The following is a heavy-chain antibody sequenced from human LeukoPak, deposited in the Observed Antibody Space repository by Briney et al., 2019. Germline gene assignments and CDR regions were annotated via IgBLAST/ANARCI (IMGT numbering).Heavy chain of an antibody. V-gene: IGHV3-30*18. CDR2: ILFDGNVK. CDR1: GFTFSIYA. CDR3: GKESASSGGNWIDA. Sequence: GGSLTLSWVGSGFTFSIYAMHWVRQVPGNGLGWVALILFDGNVKYFADSVTGRFTISRDNSMNTLYLQMSSLRLEDTDMYYFGKESASSGGNWIDAWGQGSLVTVSS. J-gene: IGHJ5*02. D-gene: IGHD3-22*01.